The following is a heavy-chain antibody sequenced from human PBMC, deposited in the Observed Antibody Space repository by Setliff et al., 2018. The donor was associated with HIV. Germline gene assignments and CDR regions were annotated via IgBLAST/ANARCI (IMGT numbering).Heavy chain of an antibody. D-gene: IGHD1-1*01. CDR1: GFTFSAHQ. J-gene: IGHJ5*01. CDR2: IKADGTDK. CDR3: ARDWNGDGRSIDS. Sequence: QPGGSLRLSCAASGFTFSAHQMSWVRQPPGKGLEWVANIKADGTDKYYVDSVKGRFAISRDNSKNSLYLQMNSLRAGDTAVYYCARDWNGDGRSIDSWGQGTQVTVSS. V-gene: IGHV3-7*03.